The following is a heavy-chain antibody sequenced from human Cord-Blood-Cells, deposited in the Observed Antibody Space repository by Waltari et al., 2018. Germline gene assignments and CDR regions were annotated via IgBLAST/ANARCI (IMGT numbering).Heavy chain of an antibody. CDR2: IIPSFGTA. CDR3: ARPRPTYGSGSYYNFDY. Sequence: QVQLVQSGAEVKKPGSSVKVSCKASGGTFSSYAISWVRQAPGQGLEWMGGIIPSFGTANYAQKFQGRVTITADESTSTAYMELSSLRSEDTAVYDCARPRPTYGSGSYYNFDYWGQGTLVTVSS. CDR1: GGTFSSYA. V-gene: IGHV1-69*01. D-gene: IGHD3-10*01. J-gene: IGHJ4*02.